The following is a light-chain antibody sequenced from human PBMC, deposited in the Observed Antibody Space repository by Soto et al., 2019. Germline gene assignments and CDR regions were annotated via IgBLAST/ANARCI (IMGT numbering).Light chain of an antibody. CDR3: SSYAGSLYV. V-gene: IGLV2-8*01. CDR1: SSDVGGYNY. Sequence: QSALTQPPSASGSPGQSVTISCTGTSSDVGGYNYVSWYQQHPGKAPKLMIYEVSKRPSGVPDRFSGSKSGNPASLTVSGLQAEDESDYYCSSYAGSLYVFGTGPKVTVL. J-gene: IGLJ1*01. CDR2: EVS.